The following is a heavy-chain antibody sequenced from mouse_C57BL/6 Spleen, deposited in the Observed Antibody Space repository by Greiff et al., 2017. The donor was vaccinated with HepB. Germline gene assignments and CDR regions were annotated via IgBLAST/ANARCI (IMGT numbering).Heavy chain of an antibody. CDR2: IHPNSGST. V-gene: IGHV1-64*01. CDR1: GYTFTSYW. J-gene: IGHJ1*03. D-gene: IGHD1-1*01. Sequence: VQLQQSGAELVKPGASVKLSCKASGYTFTSYWMHWVKQRPGQGLEWIGMIHPNSGSTNYNEKFKSKATLTVDKSSSTAYMQLSSLTSEDSAVYYCARYYYGSSYEYFDVWGTGTTVTVSS. CDR3: ARYYYGSSYEYFDV.